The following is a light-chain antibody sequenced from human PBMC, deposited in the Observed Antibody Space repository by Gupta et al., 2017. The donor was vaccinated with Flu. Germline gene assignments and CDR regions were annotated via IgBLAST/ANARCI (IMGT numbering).Light chain of an antibody. CDR3: QTWGTGIQV. CDR1: SGSSSYA. Sequence: SGSSSYAIAWHQKQPENGPRYLMKLNIDGGHSKGDGLHDLFSASSSGAARYRIISSLQSEEEADYYCQTWGTGIQVFGGGTKLTVL. CDR2: LNIDGGH. J-gene: IGLJ3*02. V-gene: IGLV4-69*01.